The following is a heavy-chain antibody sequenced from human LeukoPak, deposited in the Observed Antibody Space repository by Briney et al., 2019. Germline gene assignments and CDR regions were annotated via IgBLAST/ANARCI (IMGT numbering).Heavy chain of an antibody. D-gene: IGHD6-13*01. Sequence: SETLSLTCTVSGGSISSYYWSWIRQPAGKGLEWIGRIYTSGSTNYNPSLKSRVTMSVDTSKNQFSLKLSSVTAADTAVYYCARDRGSSWSPNNWFDPWGQGTLVTVSS. J-gene: IGHJ5*02. CDR1: GGSISSYY. V-gene: IGHV4-4*07. CDR3: ARDRGSSWSPNNWFDP. CDR2: IYTSGST.